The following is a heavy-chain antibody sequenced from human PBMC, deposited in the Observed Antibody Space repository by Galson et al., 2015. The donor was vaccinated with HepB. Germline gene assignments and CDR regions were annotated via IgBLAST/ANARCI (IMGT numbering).Heavy chain of an antibody. V-gene: IGHV4-39*07. Sequence: SETLSLTCSVSGAFISRSSYYWGWIRQPPGKGLEWIGSVLSSGSPYYNPSLRSRVSMSVDTSKNQFSMRLFSVTTADTAVYYCVRGQGGYSEYGLNWFDPWGQGILVTVSS. CDR1: GAFISRSSYY. CDR3: VRGQGGYSEYGLNWFDP. D-gene: IGHD5-12*01. CDR2: VLSSGSP. J-gene: IGHJ5*02.